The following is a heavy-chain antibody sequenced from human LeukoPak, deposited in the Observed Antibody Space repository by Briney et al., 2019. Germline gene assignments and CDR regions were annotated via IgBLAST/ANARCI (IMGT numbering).Heavy chain of an antibody. CDR2: IYYSGST. CDR3: ARRLVGATCDY. V-gene: IGHV4-61*08. CDR1: GGSVSSGGYY. J-gene: IGHJ4*02. D-gene: IGHD1-26*01. Sequence: PSETLSLTCTVSGGSVSSGGYYWNWIRQPPGKGLEWIGYIYYSGSTNYNPSLKSRITISVDTSKNQFSLKLSSVTAADTAVYYCARRLVGATCDYWGQGTLVTVSS.